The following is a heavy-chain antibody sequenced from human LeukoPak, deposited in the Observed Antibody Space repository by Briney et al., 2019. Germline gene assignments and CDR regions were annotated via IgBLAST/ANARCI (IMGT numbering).Heavy chain of an antibody. J-gene: IGHJ4*02. D-gene: IGHD3-3*01. V-gene: IGHV4-59*01. CDR1: GGSISSYY. CDR3: ARGVDAPSADY. Sequence: SETLSLTCTVSGGSISSYYWSWIRQPPGKGLEWIGYIYYSGSTNYNPSLKSRVTISVDTSKNQFSLKLSSVTAADTAVYYCARGVDAPSADYWGQGTLVTVSS. CDR2: IYYSGST.